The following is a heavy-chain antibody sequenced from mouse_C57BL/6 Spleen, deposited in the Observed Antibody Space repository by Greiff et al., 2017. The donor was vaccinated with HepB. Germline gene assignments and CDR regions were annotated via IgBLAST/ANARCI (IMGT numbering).Heavy chain of an antibody. CDR3: ARHFTVRYFDV. V-gene: IGHV5-6*01. CDR2: ISSGGSYT. J-gene: IGHJ1*03. D-gene: IGHD1-1*01. CDR1: GFTFSSYG. Sequence: EVHLVESGGDLVKPGGSLKLSCAASGFTFSSYGMSWVRQTPDKRLEWVATISSGGSYTYYPDSVKGRFTISRDNAKNTLYLQMSSLKSEDTAMYYCARHFTVRYFDVWGTGTTVTVSS.